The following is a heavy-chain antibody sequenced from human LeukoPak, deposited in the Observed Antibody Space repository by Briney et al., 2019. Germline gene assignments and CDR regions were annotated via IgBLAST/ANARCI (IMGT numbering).Heavy chain of an antibody. V-gene: IGHV4-34*01. CDR3: ANVLSPILTGYYPSDY. Sequence: SETLSLTCAVYGGSFSGYYWSWIRQPPGKGLEWIGEINHSGSTNYNPSLKSRVSISVDTSKNQLSLTLSSVTAADTAVYYCANVLSPILTGYYPSDYWGQGTLVTISS. CDR1: GGSFSGYY. CDR2: INHSGST. D-gene: IGHD3-9*01. J-gene: IGHJ4*02.